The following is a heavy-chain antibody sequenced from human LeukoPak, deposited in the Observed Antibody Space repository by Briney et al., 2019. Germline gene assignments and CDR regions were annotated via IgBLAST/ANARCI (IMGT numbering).Heavy chain of an antibody. D-gene: IGHD5-18*01. Sequence: GASVKVSCKASGYTFTGYYIHWVRQAPGEGLEWMGWIDPNSGDTKFAQNFQGRVTMTWDTSIYTAYMELNWLRADDTAVFYCARSGYDYGYVYLDYWGQGTLVIISS. CDR1: GYTFTGYY. CDR3: ARSGYDYGYVYLDY. V-gene: IGHV1-2*02. J-gene: IGHJ4*02. CDR2: IDPNSGDT.